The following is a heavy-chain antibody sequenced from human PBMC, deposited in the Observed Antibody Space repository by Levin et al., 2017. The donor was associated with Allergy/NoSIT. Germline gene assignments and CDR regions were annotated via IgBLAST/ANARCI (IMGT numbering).Heavy chain of an antibody. J-gene: IGHJ3*02. CDR1: GGSISSYY. Sequence: PGGSLRLSCTVSGGSISSYYWSWIRQPAGKGLEWIGRIYTSGSTNYNPSLKSRVTMSVDTSKNQFSLKLSSVTAADTAVYYCARDLGTGYSSSWYVDDAFDIWGQGTMVTVSS. CDR2: IYTSGST. CDR3: ARDLGTGYSSSWYVDDAFDI. D-gene: IGHD6-13*01. V-gene: IGHV4-4*07.